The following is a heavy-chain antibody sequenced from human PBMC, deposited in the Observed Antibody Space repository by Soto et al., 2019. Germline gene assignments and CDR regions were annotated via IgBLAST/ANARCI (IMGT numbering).Heavy chain of an antibody. CDR2: ISYDGSNK. J-gene: IGHJ6*01. CDR3: ARERYYDSSGYAYGMDV. D-gene: IGHD3-22*01. V-gene: IGHV3-30-3*01. CDR1: GFTFSSYA. Sequence: QVQLVESGGGVVQPGRSLRLSCAASGFTFSSYAMHWVRQAPGKGLEWVAVISYDGSNKYYADSVKGRFTISRDNSKNTLYLQMNSLRAEDTAVYYCARERYYDSSGYAYGMDVW.